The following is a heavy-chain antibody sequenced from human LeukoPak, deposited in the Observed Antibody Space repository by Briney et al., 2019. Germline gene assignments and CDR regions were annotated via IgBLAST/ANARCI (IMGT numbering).Heavy chain of an antibody. CDR2: INHNGNVN. J-gene: IGHJ4*02. CDR3: ARVKYYDSSGYSK. Sequence: GGSLRLSCAASGFTFSSYWMNWARQAPGKGLGWVASINHNGNVNYYVDSVKGRFTISRDNAKSSLFLQMNSLRAEDTAVYYCARVKYYDSSGYSKWGQGTLVTVSS. CDR1: GFTFSSYW. D-gene: IGHD3-22*01. V-gene: IGHV3-7*01.